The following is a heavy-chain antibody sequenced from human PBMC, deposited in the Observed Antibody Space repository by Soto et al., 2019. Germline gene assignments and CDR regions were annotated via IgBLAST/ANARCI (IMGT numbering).Heavy chain of an antibody. CDR1: GGSISNHY. D-gene: IGHD5-18*01. J-gene: IGHJ4*02. V-gene: IGHV4-59*11. Sequence: SETLSLTCTVSGGSISNHYWNWIRQSPGKGLEWIGYIYSSGSTHYNPSPQNRVTISIDTSKNQVSLKVNSVTAADTAVYYCARDHPHSYGVYYFDYWGQVNPVTVSS. CDR2: IYSSGST. CDR3: ARDHPHSYGVYYFDY.